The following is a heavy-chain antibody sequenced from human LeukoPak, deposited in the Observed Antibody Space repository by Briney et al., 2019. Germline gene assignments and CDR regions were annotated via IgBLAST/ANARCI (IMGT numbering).Heavy chain of an antibody. J-gene: IGHJ4*02. V-gene: IGHV3-23*01. CDR3: ARDDWAYDTTQALDY. CDR2: IGASGGST. Sequence: PGGSLRLSCATSGFNFSSYAMSWVRQAPGKGLEWVSGIGASGGSTYYADSVKGRFTISRDNSKNTLYLQMNGLRAEGTAVYYCARDDWAYDTTQALDYWGQGTLVTVSS. CDR1: GFNFSSYA. D-gene: IGHD3-22*01.